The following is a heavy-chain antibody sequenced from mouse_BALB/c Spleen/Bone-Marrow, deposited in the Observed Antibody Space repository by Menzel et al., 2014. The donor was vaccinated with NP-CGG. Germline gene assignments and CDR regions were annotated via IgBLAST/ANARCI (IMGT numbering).Heavy chain of an antibody. V-gene: IGHV14-3*02. CDR1: GFNIKDTY. CDR2: IDPANGNT. CDR3: ASYYYGSSRFAY. Sequence: EVQGVGSGAELVKPGASVKLSCTASGFNIKDTYMHWVKQRPEQGLEWIGRIDPANGNTKYDPKFQGKATITADTSSNTAYLQLSSLTSEDTAVYYCASYYYGSSRFAYWGQGTLVTVSA. D-gene: IGHD1-1*01. J-gene: IGHJ3*01.